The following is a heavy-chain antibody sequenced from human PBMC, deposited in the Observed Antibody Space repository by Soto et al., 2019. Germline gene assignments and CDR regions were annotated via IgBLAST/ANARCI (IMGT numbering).Heavy chain of an antibody. J-gene: IGHJ3*02. CDR1: GFTFSSYA. D-gene: IGHD2-2*01. Sequence: GGSLRLSCAASGFTFSSYAMSWVRQAPGKGLEWVSAISGSGGSTYYADSVKGRFTISRDNSKNTLYLQMNSLRAEDTAVYYCASPGGTKGYCSSTSCSVGAFDIWGQGTMVTVSS. CDR2: ISGSGGST. CDR3: ASPGGTKGYCSSTSCSVGAFDI. V-gene: IGHV3-23*01.